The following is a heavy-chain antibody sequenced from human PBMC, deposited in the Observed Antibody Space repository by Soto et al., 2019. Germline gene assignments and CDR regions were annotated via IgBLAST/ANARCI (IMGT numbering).Heavy chain of an antibody. Sequence: GASVKVSCKASGGTFSSYRINWVRQAPGQGLEWMGIINPSGGSTSYAQKFQGRVTMTRDTSTSTVYMELSSLRSEDTAVYYCARDDSSPWGLDPWGQGTLVTVSS. CDR2: INPSGGST. D-gene: IGHD6-13*01. V-gene: IGHV1-46*01. CDR1: GGTFSSYR. CDR3: ARDDSSPWGLDP. J-gene: IGHJ5*02.